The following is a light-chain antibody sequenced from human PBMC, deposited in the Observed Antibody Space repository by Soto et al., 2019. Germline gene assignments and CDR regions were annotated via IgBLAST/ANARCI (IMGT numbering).Light chain of an antibody. CDR3: QQYYSTPLT. J-gene: IGKJ4*01. Sequence: DIVMTQSPDSLAVSLGERATINCKPSQSAFYNSNNKHYLAWYQHKPGQPPRLLIYCASTRESGVPDRFSSSEYGKDFTITISSRQPEDVAVYYWQQYYSTPLTFGGGTKVEIK. CDR1: QSAFYNSNNKHY. V-gene: IGKV4-1*01. CDR2: CAS.